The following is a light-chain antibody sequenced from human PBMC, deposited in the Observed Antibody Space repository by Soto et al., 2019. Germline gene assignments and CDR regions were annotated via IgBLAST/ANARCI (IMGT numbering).Light chain of an antibody. J-gene: IGKJ5*01. CDR2: DAS. CDR3: QQRSKWPIT. CDR1: QSINRH. V-gene: IGKV3-11*01. Sequence: EIVLTQSPSTLSLSPGERATLSFRASQSINRHLAWYQQKPGQAPRLLIYDASSRPTDIPARFSGSGSGTDFTLTISSLEPEDFALYYCQQRSKWPITFGQGTRLEIK.